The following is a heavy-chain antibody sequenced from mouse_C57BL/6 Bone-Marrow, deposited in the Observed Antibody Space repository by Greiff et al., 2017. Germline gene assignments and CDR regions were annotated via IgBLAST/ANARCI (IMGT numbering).Heavy chain of an antibody. Sequence: EVQGVESGGGLVQPKGSLKLSCAASGFSFNTYAMNWVRQAPGTGLEWVARIRSKSNNYATYYADSVKDRFTISRDDSERMLYLQMNNLKTEDTAMYYCVRLGYDGSSYGDEYFDVWGTGTAVTVSS. CDR1: GFSFNTYA. D-gene: IGHD1-1*01. V-gene: IGHV10-1*01. J-gene: IGHJ1*03. CDR3: VRLGYDGSSYGDEYFDV. CDR2: IRSKSNNYAT.